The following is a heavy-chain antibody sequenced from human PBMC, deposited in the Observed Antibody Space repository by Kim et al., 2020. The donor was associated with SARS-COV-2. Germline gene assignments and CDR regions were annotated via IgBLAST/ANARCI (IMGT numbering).Heavy chain of an antibody. CDR3: ARLPVGPKYSYGVNAEYFQQ. Sequence: GESLKISCKGSGYSFTSYWIGWVRQMPGKGLEWMGIIYPGDSDTRYSPSFQGQVTISADKSISTAYLQWSSLKASDTAMYYCARLPVGPKYSYGVNAEYFQQWGQGTLVTVSS. CDR2: IYPGDSDT. J-gene: IGHJ1*01. D-gene: IGHD5-18*01. V-gene: IGHV5-51*01. CDR1: GYSFTSYW.